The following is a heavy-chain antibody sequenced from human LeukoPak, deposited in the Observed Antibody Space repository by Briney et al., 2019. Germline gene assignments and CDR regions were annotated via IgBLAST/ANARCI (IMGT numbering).Heavy chain of an antibody. J-gene: IGHJ4*02. CDR1: GYTFTGYY. CDR2: INPNSGGT. CDR3: AGAGRLTPRIAAAGTFDY. Sequence: ASVKVSCKASGYTFTGYYMHWVRQAPGQGLEWMGWINPNSGGTNYAQKFQGRVTMTRDTSISTAYMELSRLRSDDTAVYYCAGAGRLTPRIAAAGTFDYWGQGTLVTVSS. D-gene: IGHD6-13*01. V-gene: IGHV1-2*02.